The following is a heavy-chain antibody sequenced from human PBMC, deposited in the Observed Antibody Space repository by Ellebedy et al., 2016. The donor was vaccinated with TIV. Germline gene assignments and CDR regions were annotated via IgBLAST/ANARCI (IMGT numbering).Heavy chain of an antibody. CDR1: GYTFTNYG. V-gene: IGHV1-18*01. CDR3: ARDAQAYCGGDCFWFDP. CDR2: ISSYNGNT. D-gene: IGHD2-21*02. J-gene: IGHJ5*02. Sequence: ASVKVSXKASGYTFTNYGITWVRQAPGQGLEWLGWISSYNGNTNYGQHLQGRLTLTTDTSTSTAYMELSRLRSDDTAVYYCARDAQAYCGGDCFWFDPWGQGTLVTVSS.